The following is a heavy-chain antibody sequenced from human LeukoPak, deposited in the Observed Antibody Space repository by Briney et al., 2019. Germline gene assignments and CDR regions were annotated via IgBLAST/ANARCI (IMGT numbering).Heavy chain of an antibody. Sequence: GASVEVSCKASGGTFSSYAISWVRQAPGQGLECMGRIIPIFGTANYAQKFQGRVTITADKSTSTAYMELSSLRSEDTAVYYCARDWLRFLEWLSSGDYYYMDVWGKGTTVTVSS. V-gene: IGHV1-69*06. J-gene: IGHJ6*03. CDR1: GGTFSSYA. CDR2: IIPIFGTA. CDR3: ARDWLRFLEWLSSGDYYYMDV. D-gene: IGHD3-3*01.